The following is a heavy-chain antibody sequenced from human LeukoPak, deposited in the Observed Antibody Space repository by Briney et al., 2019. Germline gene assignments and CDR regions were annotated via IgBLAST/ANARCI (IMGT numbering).Heavy chain of an antibody. CDR1: GFTFSSYG. CDR3: ARDRIEQQRTLGRSSNYYYYYMDV. Sequence: PGGSLRLSCAASGFTFSSYGMSWVRQAPGKGLEWVSAISGSGGSTYYADSVKGRFTISRDNSKNTLYLQMNSLRAEDTAVYYCARDRIEQQRTLGRSSNYYYYYMDVWGKGTTVTVSS. V-gene: IGHV3-23*01. CDR2: ISGSGGST. J-gene: IGHJ6*03. D-gene: IGHD6-13*01.